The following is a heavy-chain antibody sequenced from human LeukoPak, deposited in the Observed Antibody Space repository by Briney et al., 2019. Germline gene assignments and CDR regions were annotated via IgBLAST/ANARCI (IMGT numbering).Heavy chain of an antibody. J-gene: IGHJ5*01. D-gene: IGHD1-7*01. CDR3: AKTARTFPS. Sequence: SETLSLTCSVSGDSITSFYWSWIRQAPGKGLECIGFIYVNGDSSYNPSLKGRATLSLDTSRNQFSLRLTSVTAADTAVYYCAKTARTFPSWGPGILVTVSS. V-gene: IGHV4-4*09. CDR1: GDSITSFY. CDR2: IYVNGDS.